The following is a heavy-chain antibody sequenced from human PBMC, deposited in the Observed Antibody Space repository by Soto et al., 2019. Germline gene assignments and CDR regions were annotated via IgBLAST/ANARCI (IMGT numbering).Heavy chain of an antibody. CDR1: GFTFSSYW. V-gene: IGHV3-7*01. J-gene: IGHJ3*01. CDR2: IKQDGSEK. D-gene: IGHD6-13*01. Sequence: GGSLRLSCAASGFTFSSYWMTWVRQAPGKGLEWVANIKQDGSEKYYVDSVKGRFTISRDNAQNSLYLQMTSLRAEDAAVYYCARRIANFRIGAFDVWGLGTMVTVSS. CDR3: ARRIANFRIGAFDV.